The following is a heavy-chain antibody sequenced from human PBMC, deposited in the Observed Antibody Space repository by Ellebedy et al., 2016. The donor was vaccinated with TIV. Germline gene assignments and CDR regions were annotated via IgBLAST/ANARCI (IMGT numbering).Heavy chain of an antibody. Sequence: MPSETLSLTCTVSGGSIRSYYWSWIRQSQGKGLNWIGYIYYTGSTNYNPSLKSRVTLSVDTSKNQFPLKQRSVTAADTAVYYCARVRAAAGMAHFDNWGQGTLVTVSS. J-gene: IGHJ4*02. V-gene: IGHV4-59*01. D-gene: IGHD6-13*01. CDR1: GGSIRSYY. CDR3: ARVRAAAGMAHFDN. CDR2: IYYTGST.